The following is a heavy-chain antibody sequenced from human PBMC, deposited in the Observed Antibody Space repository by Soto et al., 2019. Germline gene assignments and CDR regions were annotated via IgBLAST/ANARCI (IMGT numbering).Heavy chain of an antibody. CDR2: IYYSGST. Sequence: SETLSLTCSVSGGSISSYYWSWIRQPPGKGLEWIGYIYYSGSTHYNPSLQSRVTISADTSKNQFSLRLTSVTAADTAVYFCARHDDRPGFINGFDIWGRGTMVTVSS. D-gene: IGHD3-22*01. CDR3: ARHDDRPGFINGFDI. V-gene: IGHV4-59*08. J-gene: IGHJ3*02. CDR1: GGSISSYY.